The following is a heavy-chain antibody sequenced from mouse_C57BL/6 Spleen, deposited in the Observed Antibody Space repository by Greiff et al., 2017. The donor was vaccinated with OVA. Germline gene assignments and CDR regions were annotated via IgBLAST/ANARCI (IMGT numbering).Heavy chain of an antibody. CDR1: GYTFTDYE. D-gene: IGHD1-1*01. Sequence: VQLQQSGAELVRPGASVTLSCKASGYTFTDYEMPWLKQTPVHGLEWIGAIDPETGGTAYNQKFKGKAILTADKSSSTAYMELRSLTSEDSAVYYCTRDYCGSPFDYWGQGTTLTVSS. V-gene: IGHV1-15*01. CDR3: TRDYCGSPFDY. CDR2: IDPETGGT. J-gene: IGHJ2*01.